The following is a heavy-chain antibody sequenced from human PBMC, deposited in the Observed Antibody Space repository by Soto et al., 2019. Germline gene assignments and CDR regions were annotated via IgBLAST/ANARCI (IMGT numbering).Heavy chain of an antibody. CDR1: GFPFSSYA. CDR2: ISGSGGST. D-gene: IGHD1-26*01. Sequence: GSLRLSCAPSGFPFSSYAMSWVRQAPGKGLEWVSAISGSGGSTYNAHSVKARFTISRDNSKTTLYLQMNSLRAEDTAVYYCAQERVGFSGGMDVWGQGTTVTVSS. CDR3: AQERVGFSGGMDV. J-gene: IGHJ6*02. V-gene: IGHV3-23*01.